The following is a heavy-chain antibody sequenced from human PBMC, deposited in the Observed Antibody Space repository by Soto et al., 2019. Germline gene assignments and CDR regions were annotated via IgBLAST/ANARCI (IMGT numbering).Heavy chain of an antibody. CDR3: ARGQEGVVATH. V-gene: IGHV4-34*01. Sequence: QVQLQQWGAGLLKPSETLSLTCAVNGGSFTGYYWSWFRQPPGKGLEWIGEIKDGGSTNYSPSLWRRVTISADTSKEQFSLKVTSVTAADTAVYYCARGQEGVVATHWDQGSLVTVSS. D-gene: IGHD2-21*01. CDR2: IKDGGST. CDR1: GGSFTGYY. J-gene: IGHJ4*02.